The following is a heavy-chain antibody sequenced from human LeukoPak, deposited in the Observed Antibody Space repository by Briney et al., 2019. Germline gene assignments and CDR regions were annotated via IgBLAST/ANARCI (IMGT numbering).Heavy chain of an antibody. Sequence: GGSLRLSCAASGFTFSSYWMYWVRQAPGKGLEWVSAVSGSGGNTYYADSVKGRFTISRDNSKNTLFLQMNSLRAEDTAVYYCAKEVGGRSQDYWGQGTLVTVSS. CDR3: AKEVGGRSQDY. V-gene: IGHV3-23*01. CDR1: GFTFSSYW. CDR2: VSGSGGNT. J-gene: IGHJ4*02.